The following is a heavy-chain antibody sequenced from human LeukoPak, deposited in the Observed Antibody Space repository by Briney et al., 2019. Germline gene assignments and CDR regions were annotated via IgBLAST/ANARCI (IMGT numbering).Heavy chain of an antibody. CDR3: AKDVVAAPSRFDY. CDR2: IRGSGGST. CDR1: GFTFSDCA. Sequence: GGSLRLSCAASGFTFSDCAMSWVRQAPGKGLEWVSGIRGSGGSTYYADSVKGRFTISRDNSKNTMYLQMNSLRAEDTAVHYCAKDVVAAPSRFDYWGQGTLVTVSS. V-gene: IGHV3-23*01. J-gene: IGHJ4*02. D-gene: IGHD1-26*01.